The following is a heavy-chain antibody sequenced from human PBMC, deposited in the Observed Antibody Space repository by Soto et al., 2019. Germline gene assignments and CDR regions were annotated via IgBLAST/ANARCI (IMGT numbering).Heavy chain of an antibody. CDR1: GGSISGDGYY. CDR2: ICCSGST. D-gene: IGHD6-13*01. V-gene: IGHV4-30-4*01. CDR3: ARDHAYISSWPSQRTQNWFDP. Sequence: SETLSLTCTVSGGSISGDGYYWIWIRQPPGKGLEWIGYICCSGSTYYNPSLKSRVTISVDTSKNQFSLKLSSVTAADTAVYYCARDHAYISSWPSQRTQNWFDPWGQGTLVTVSS. J-gene: IGHJ5*02.